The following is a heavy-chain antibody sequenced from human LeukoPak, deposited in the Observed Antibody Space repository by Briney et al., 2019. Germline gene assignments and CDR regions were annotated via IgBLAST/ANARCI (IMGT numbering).Heavy chain of an antibody. J-gene: IGHJ4*02. D-gene: IGHD3-16*01. CDR1: GGSFSTYY. Sequence: SETLSLTCTVSGGSFSTYYWSWIRQPPGKGLEWIGYIYYSGSTDYNPSLESRVTMSLDTSMNQFSLNLSSVTAADTAIYYCARAVITFGGAVAKGFDCWGQGTLVTVSS. CDR2: IYYSGST. V-gene: IGHV4-59*01. CDR3: ARAVITFGGAVAKGFDC.